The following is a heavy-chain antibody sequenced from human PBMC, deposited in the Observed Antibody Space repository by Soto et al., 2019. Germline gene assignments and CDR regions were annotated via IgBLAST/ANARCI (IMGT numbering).Heavy chain of an antibody. CDR1: GFTFSSYS. CDR2: ISSNGSTI. CDR3: VKGTEQYYNYIMDV. Sequence: GGSLRLSCAASGFTFSSYSMNWVRQAPGKGLECVSSISSNGSTIFSADSVKDRFTISRDNAKNSLYLQMIGLRDEDTAVYYCVKGTEQYYNYIMDVWGQGTTVTVSS. V-gene: IGHV3-48*02. J-gene: IGHJ6*02.